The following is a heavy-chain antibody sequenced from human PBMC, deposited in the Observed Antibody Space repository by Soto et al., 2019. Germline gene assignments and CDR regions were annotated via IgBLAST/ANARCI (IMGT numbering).Heavy chain of an antibody. CDR3: ARDYYDSSGYYFGDY. CDR2: ISYDGSNK. J-gene: IGHJ4*02. V-gene: IGHV3-30-3*01. CDR1: GFTFSSYA. Sequence: ESGGGVVQPGRSLRLSCAASGFTFSSYAMHWVRQAPGKGLEWVAVISYDGSNKYYADSVKGRFTISRDNSKNTLYLQMNSLRAEDTAVYYCARDYYDSSGYYFGDYWGQGTLVTVSS. D-gene: IGHD3-22*01.